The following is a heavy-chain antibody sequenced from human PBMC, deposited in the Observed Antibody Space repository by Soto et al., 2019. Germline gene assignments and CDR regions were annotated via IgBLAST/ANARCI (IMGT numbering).Heavy chain of an antibody. CDR1: GYTFTSYD. V-gene: IGHV1-8*01. Sequence: QVQLVRSGAEVKKPGASVKVSCKASGYTFTSYDINWVRQATGQGLEWMGWMNPNSGNTGYAQKFQGRVTMTRNTSISTAYMELSSLRSEDTAVYYCARAAWGRGDYYYYGMDVWGQGTTVTVSS. D-gene: IGHD3-10*01. CDR3: ARAAWGRGDYYYYGMDV. CDR2: MNPNSGNT. J-gene: IGHJ6*02.